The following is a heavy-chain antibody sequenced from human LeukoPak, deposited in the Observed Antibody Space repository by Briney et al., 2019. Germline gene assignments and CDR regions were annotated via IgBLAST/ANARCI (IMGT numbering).Heavy chain of an antibody. J-gene: IGHJ4*02. V-gene: IGHV3-33*01. CDR1: AFTFNHYG. CDR3: ARDAQRGFDYSNSLKY. CDR2: IWSDGTNK. D-gene: IGHD4-11*01. Sequence: GGSLRLSWAAAAFTFNHYGMHWVSQAPGKGLEWVAVIWSDGTNKYYADSVKGRFTISRDDSEKQVYLQMNSLKPEDTAVYFCARDAQRGFDYSNSLKYWGQGTPVTVST.